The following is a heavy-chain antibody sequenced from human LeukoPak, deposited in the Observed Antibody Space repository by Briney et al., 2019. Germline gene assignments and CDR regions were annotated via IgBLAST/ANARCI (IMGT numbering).Heavy chain of an antibody. J-gene: IGHJ5*02. V-gene: IGHV4-34*01. CDR3: ARGHVLLPYSSGCEPFDP. D-gene: IGHD6-19*01. CDR2: INHSGST. CDR1: GGSISSYY. Sequence: PSETLSLTCTVSGGSISSYYWSWIRQPPGKGLEWIGEINHSGSTNYNPSLKSRVTISVDTSKNQFSLKLSSVTAADTAVYYCARGHVLLPYSSGCEPFDPWGQGTLVTVSS.